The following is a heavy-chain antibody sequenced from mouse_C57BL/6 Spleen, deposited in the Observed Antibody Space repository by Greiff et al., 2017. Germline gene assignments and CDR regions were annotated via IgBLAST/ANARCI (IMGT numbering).Heavy chain of an antibody. V-gene: IGHV1-69*01. CDR1: GYTFTSYW. CDR3: ARSGDSNYVSYAMDY. CDR2: IDPSDIYT. J-gene: IGHJ4*01. D-gene: IGHD2-5*01. Sequence: QVQLQQPGAELVMPGASVKLSCKASGYTFTSYWMHWVKQRPGQGLEWIREIDPSDIYTNYNQKFKGKSKLTVDKSSSTAYMQLSSLTSEDSAVYYGARSGDSNYVSYAMDYWGQGTSVTVSS.